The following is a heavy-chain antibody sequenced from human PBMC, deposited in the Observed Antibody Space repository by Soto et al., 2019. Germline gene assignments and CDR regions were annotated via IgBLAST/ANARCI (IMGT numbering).Heavy chain of an antibody. CDR2: ISGSGGST. CDR1: GFTFSSYA. Sequence: EVQLLESGGGLVQPGGSLRLSCAASGFTFSSYAMSWVRQAPGKGLEWVSGISGSGGSTYYAESVKGRFTISRDNSKNTLNLQMNSLIAEDTAVYYCAKGSITIFGVVTEYYYYMDVWGKGTTVTVSS. J-gene: IGHJ6*03. V-gene: IGHV3-23*01. CDR3: AKGSITIFGVVTEYYYYMDV. D-gene: IGHD3-3*01.